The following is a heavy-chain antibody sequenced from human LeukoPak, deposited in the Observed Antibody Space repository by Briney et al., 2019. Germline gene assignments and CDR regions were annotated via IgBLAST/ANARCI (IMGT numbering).Heavy chain of an antibody. CDR1: GYTFTSYA. V-gene: IGHV1-69*13. CDR3: ARASRSSWPRYYFDY. J-gene: IGHJ4*02. Sequence: ASVKVSCKASGYTFTSYAISWVRQAPGQGLEWMGGIIPIFGTANYAQKFQGRVTITADESTSTAYMELSSLRSEDTAVYYCARASRSSWPRYYFDYWGQGTLVTVSS. D-gene: IGHD6-13*01. CDR2: IIPIFGTA.